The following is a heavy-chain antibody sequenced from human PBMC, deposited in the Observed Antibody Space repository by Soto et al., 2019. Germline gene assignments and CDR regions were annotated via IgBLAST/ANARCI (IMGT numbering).Heavy chain of an antibody. J-gene: IGHJ4*02. CDR2: ISSSSSTI. Sequence: PVGSLRLSCAASGFTFSSYTMNWVRQAPGKGLEWVSYISSSSSTIYYADSVKGRFTISRDNAKNSLYLQMNSLRAEDTAVYYCASGSITIFGVVSRTPQLWGQGTLVTVSS. V-gene: IGHV3-48*01. D-gene: IGHD3-3*01. CDR3: ASGSITIFGVVSRTPQL. CDR1: GFTFSSYT.